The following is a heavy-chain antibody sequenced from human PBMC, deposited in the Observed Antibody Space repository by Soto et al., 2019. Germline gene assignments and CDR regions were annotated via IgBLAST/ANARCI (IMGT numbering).Heavy chain of an antibody. Sequence: QVQLVQSGAEVKKPGASVKVSCKASGYTFTSYDINWVRQATGQGLEWMGWMNPNSGNTGYAQKFQGRVTMTRNTSISTAYMELSSLRSEDTAVYYCARVWYYYDSSGYYLSFDYWGQGTLVTVSS. J-gene: IGHJ4*02. CDR1: GYTFTSYD. CDR2: MNPNSGNT. D-gene: IGHD3-22*01. V-gene: IGHV1-8*01. CDR3: ARVWYYYDSSGYYLSFDY.